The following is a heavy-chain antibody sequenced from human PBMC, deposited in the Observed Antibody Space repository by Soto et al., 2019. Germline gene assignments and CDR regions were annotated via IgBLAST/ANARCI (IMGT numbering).Heavy chain of an antibody. CDR1: GYTFTSYD. J-gene: IGHJ4*02. CDR2: MNHNSGNT. D-gene: IGHD4-17*01. CDR3: AKTLYGDNVDY. Sequence: QVQLVQSGAEVKKPGASVKVSCKASGYTFTSYDINWVRQATGQGLEWMGWMNHNSGNTGYAQKFQSRVTMTRTTSKSTDYMTLSSLRSKDTAVYYCAKTLYGDNVDYWGQGTLVTVSS. V-gene: IGHV1-8*01.